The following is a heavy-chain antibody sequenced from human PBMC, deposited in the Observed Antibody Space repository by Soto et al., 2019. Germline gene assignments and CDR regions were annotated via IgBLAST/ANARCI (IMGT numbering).Heavy chain of an antibody. CDR3: ERKEEGGYYENNFDY. CDR2: IYPGDSDT. Sequence: PGESLKISCKGSGYSFTSYWIGLVRQMPGKGLEWMGIIYPGDSDTRYSPSFQGQVTISADKSISTAYLQWSSLKASDNAMYYCERKEEGGYYENNFDYWGQATLVNVSS. V-gene: IGHV5-51*01. CDR1: GYSFTSYW. J-gene: IGHJ4*02. D-gene: IGHD3-22*01.